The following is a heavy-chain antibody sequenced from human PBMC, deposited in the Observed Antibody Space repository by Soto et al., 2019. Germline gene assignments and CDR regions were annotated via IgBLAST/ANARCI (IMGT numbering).Heavy chain of an antibody. CDR3: AKDGSSGWYYYYYGMDV. Sequence: QVQLVESGGGVVQPGRSLRLSCAASGFTFSSYGMHWVRQAPGKGLEWVAVISYDGSNKYYADSVKGRFTISRDNSKNTLYLQMNSLRAEDTAVYYCAKDGSSGWYYYYYGMDVWGQGTTVTVSS. V-gene: IGHV3-30*18. J-gene: IGHJ6*02. CDR1: GFTFSSYG. CDR2: ISYDGSNK. D-gene: IGHD6-19*01.